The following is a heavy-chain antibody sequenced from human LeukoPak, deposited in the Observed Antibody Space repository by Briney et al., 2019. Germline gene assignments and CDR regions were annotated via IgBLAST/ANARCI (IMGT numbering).Heavy chain of an antibody. V-gene: IGHV4-34*01. Sequence: SSETLSLTCAVYGGPFSGYYWSWIRQPPGKGLEWIGEINHSGSTNYNPSLKSRVTISVDTSKNQFSLKLSSVTAADTAVYYCARGLVVVPATTEGWFDPWGQGTLVTVSS. CDR2: INHSGST. D-gene: IGHD2-2*01. CDR1: GGPFSGYY. J-gene: IGHJ5*02. CDR3: ARGLVVVPATTEGWFDP.